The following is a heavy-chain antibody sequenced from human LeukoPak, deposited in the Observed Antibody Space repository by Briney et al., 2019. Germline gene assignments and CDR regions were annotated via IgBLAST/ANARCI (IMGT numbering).Heavy chain of an antibody. Sequence: GGSLRLSCVASGLTFSSSWMSWVRQAPGKGLEWVANIKQDGSEKSYVESVRGRFTISRDNAKNSLYLQLNSLRAEDTALYYCARDNPPDYWGQGTLVTVSS. CDR1: GLTFSSSW. CDR3: ARDNPPDY. V-gene: IGHV3-7*03. CDR2: IKQDGSEK. J-gene: IGHJ4*02.